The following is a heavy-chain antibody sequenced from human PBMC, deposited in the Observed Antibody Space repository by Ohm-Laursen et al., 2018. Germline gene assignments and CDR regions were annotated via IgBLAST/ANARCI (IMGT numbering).Heavy chain of an antibody. J-gene: IGHJ4*02. CDR2: INTGGGST. V-gene: IGHV1-46*01. CDR3: ARGQPIDF. Sequence: VATVKISCKASGYIFTNYYMHWVRQAPGQGLEWMGIINTGGGSTSHAQKFQGRLTMTRDTSTSTVYMELSSLRSEDTAMYYCARGQPIDFWGQGTLVTVSS. CDR1: GYIFTNYY.